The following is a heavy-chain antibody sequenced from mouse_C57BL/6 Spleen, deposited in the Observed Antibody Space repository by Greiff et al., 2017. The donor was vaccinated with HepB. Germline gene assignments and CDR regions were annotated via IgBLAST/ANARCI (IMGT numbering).Heavy chain of an antibody. V-gene: IGHV1-61*01. CDR1: GYTFTSYW. J-gene: IGHJ2*01. CDR3: ARGSSGYFYYFDY. Sequence: QVQLQQPGAELVRPGSSVKLSCKASGYTFTSYWMDWVKQRPGQGLEWIGNIYPSDSETHYNQKFKDKATLTVDKSSSTAYMQLSSLTSEDSAVYYCARGSSGYFYYFDYWGQGTTLTVSS. D-gene: IGHD3-2*02. CDR2: IYPSDSET.